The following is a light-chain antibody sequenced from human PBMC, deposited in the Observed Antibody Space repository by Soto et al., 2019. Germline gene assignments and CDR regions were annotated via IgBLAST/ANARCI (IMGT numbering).Light chain of an antibody. CDR3: QQYGDSPLT. CDR2: GAS. CDR1: QIVSSSS. J-gene: IGKJ5*01. V-gene: IGKV3-20*01. Sequence: IVLTQSPGTLSLSPGERATLSCRASQIVSSSSLAWYQQKPGQAPRLPMYGASSRATGIPDRFSGSGSGTDFTLTINRLEPEDFAVYYCQQYGDSPLTFGQGTRLEIK.